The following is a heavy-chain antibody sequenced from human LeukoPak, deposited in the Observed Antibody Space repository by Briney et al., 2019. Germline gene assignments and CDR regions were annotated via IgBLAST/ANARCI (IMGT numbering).Heavy chain of an antibody. CDR3: ARDPPRTTVTPAGGFDP. D-gene: IGHD4-17*01. V-gene: IGHV4-39*07. CDR1: GGSISSSSYY. J-gene: IGHJ5*02. Sequence: SETLSLTCTVSGGSISSSSYYWGWIRQPPGKGLEWIGSIYYSRSTYYNPSLKSRVTISVDTSKNQFSLKLSSVTAADTAVYYCARDPPRTTVTPAGGFDPWGQGTLVTVSS. CDR2: IYYSRST.